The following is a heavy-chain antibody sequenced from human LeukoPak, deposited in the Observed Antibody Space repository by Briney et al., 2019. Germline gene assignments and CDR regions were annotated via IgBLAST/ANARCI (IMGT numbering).Heavy chain of an antibody. D-gene: IGHD3-16*02. CDR3: ARDQGYDYVWGSNRYGY. V-gene: IGHV3-23*01. Sequence: GGSLRLSCAAPGFTFNSHAMSWVRQGPGKGLEWVSAISGGGGSTYYADFVKGRFTISRDNSKNTLSLQMNSLRVEDTAVYYCARDQGYDYVWGSNRYGYWGQGTLVTVSS. J-gene: IGHJ4*02. CDR2: ISGGGGST. CDR1: GFTFNSHA.